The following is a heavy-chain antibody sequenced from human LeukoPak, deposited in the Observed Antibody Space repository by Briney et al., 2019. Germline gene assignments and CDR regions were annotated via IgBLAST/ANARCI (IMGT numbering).Heavy chain of an antibody. Sequence: GGSLRLSCAVSGIILSNYGMSWVRQAPGKGLEWVAGMSDSGGRTNYADSVKGRFTISRDNAKNTLYLQMNSLRAEDTAVYFCAKRGVVIRVVLVGFHKEAYYFDSWGQGARVTVSS. CDR1: GIILSNYG. V-gene: IGHV3-23*01. CDR3: AKRGVVIRVVLVGFHKEAYYFDS. J-gene: IGHJ4*02. CDR2: MSDSGGRT. D-gene: IGHD2-21*01.